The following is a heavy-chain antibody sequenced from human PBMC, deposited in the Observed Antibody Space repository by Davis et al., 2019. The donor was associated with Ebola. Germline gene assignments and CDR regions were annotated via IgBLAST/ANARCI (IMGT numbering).Heavy chain of an antibody. Sequence: ASVQVSCKASGYTFTTYDINWVRQATGQGLEWMGWMNPNSGNTGYAQKFQGRVTMTRNTSISTAYMELSSLRAEDTAVYYCARDWSGVDTAMVTFPDYWGQGTLVTVSS. V-gene: IGHV1-8*01. D-gene: IGHD5-18*01. J-gene: IGHJ4*02. CDR1: GYTFTTYD. CDR2: MNPNSGNT. CDR3: ARDWSGVDTAMVTFPDY.